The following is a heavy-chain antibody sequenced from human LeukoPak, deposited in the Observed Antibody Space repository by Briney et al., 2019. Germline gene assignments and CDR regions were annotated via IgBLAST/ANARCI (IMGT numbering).Heavy chain of an antibody. CDR1: GGTFSSYA. CDR2: IIPIFGTA. D-gene: IGHD6-6*01. V-gene: IGHV1-69*13. CDR3: ARAPPLYSSFYFDY. J-gene: IGHJ4*02. Sequence: ASVKVSCKAPGGTFSSYAISWVRQAPGQGLEWMGGIIPIFGTANYAQKFQGRVTITADESTSTAYMELSSLRSEDTAVYYCARAPPLYSSFYFDYWGQGTLVTVSS.